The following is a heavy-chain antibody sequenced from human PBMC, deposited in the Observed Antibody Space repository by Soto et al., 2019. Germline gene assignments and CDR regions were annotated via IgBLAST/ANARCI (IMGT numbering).Heavy chain of an antibody. Sequence: GGSLRLSCAASGFTFSSYGMHWVRQAPGKGLEWVAVIWYDGSNKYYADSVKGRFTISRDNSKNTLYLQMNSLRAEDTAVYYCARDLLPSLIHRAAATLNWFDPWGQGTLVTVSS. CDR2: IWYDGSNK. CDR3: ARDLLPSLIHRAAATLNWFDP. V-gene: IGHV3-33*01. D-gene: IGHD6-13*01. CDR1: GFTFSSYG. J-gene: IGHJ5*02.